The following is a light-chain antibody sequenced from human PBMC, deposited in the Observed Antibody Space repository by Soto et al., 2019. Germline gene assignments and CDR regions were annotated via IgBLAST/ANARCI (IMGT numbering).Light chain of an antibody. Sequence: DVQMTQSPSTLSAFVGDRVTITYRASQSINIWLAWYQQKPGKAPNLLIYKASSLESGVPSRFSGSGSGTEFTLTISSLQPDDFATYYCQEYNSQSRTFGHGTKVDIK. V-gene: IGKV1-5*03. CDR2: KAS. CDR1: QSINIW. CDR3: QEYNSQSRT. J-gene: IGKJ1*01.